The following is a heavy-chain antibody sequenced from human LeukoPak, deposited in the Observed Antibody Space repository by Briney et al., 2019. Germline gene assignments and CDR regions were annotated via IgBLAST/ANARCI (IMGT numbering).Heavy chain of an antibody. CDR1: GFPFSSYW. Sequence: GGSLRLSCVASGFPFSSYWMTWVRQAPGKGLEWVSAISGSGGSTYYADSVKGRFTISRDNSKNTLYLQMNSLRAEDTAVYYCAKTEMATIGFPDAFDIWGQGTMVTVSS. V-gene: IGHV3-23*01. D-gene: IGHD5-24*01. J-gene: IGHJ3*02. CDR3: AKTEMATIGFPDAFDI. CDR2: ISGSGGST.